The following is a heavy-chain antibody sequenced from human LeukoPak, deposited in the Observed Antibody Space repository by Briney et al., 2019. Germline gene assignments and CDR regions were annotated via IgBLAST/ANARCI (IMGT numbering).Heavy chain of an antibody. V-gene: IGHV1-8*01. CDR3: ARGLLGSFSYYYYYYMDV. Sequence: ASVKVSCKASGYTFTCYDINWVRQATGQGLEWMGWMNPNSGNTGYAQKFQGRVTMTRNTSISTAYMELSSLRSEDTAVYYCARGLLGSFSYYYYYYMDVWGKGSTVTVSS. D-gene: IGHD3-10*01. CDR1: GYTFTCYD. CDR2: MNPNSGNT. J-gene: IGHJ6*03.